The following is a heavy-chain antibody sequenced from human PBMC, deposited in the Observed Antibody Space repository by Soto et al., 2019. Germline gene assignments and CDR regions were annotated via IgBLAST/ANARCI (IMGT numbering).Heavy chain of an antibody. V-gene: IGHV3-74*01. CDR3: AGASGWKFDY. J-gene: IGHJ4*02. CDR1: GFSFSSYG. Sequence: PGGSLRLSCAASGFSFSSYGMHWVRQAPGTGLVWVSRVDADGSGTTYAGSVKGRFSISRDDAKNTVSLQMNNLRAVDTAVYYCAGASGWKFDYWGLGVLVTVSS. CDR2: VDADGSGT. D-gene: IGHD1-1*01.